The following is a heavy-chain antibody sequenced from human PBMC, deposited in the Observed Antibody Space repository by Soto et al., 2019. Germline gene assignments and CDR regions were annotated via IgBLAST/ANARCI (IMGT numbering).Heavy chain of an antibody. J-gene: IGHJ2*01. CDR3: ARGRGDGYNQNWYFDL. Sequence: QVHLQQWGAGLLKPSATLSLTCAVYGGSFSGYYWSWIRQPPGKGLEWIGETNNGGSSNYNPSLKSRGSMSVGTSNNQFSLKLTSVTAADTAVYYCARGRGDGYNQNWYFDLWGRGTLVTVSS. D-gene: IGHD3-10*01. CDR1: GGSFSGYY. CDR2: TNNGGSS. V-gene: IGHV4-34*01.